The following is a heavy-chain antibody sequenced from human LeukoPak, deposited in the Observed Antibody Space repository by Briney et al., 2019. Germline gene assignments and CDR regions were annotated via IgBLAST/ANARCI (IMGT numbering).Heavy chain of an antibody. Sequence: PSETLSLTCAVYGGSFSGYYWSWIRQPPGKGLEWIGEINHSGSTNYNPSLKSRVTISVDTSKNQFSLKLSSVTAADTAVYYCARGDYYGSGSYNYWGQGTLVTVSS. CDR3: ARGDYYGSGSYNY. CDR2: INHSGST. CDR1: GGSFSGYY. J-gene: IGHJ4*02. V-gene: IGHV4-34*01. D-gene: IGHD3-10*01.